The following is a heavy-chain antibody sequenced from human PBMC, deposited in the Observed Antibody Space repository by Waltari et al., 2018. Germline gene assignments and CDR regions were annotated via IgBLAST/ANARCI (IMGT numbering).Heavy chain of an antibody. V-gene: IGHV3-7*01. CDR3: ARLSSSWNEKGAFDI. Sequence: EVQLVESGGGLVQPGGYLRLSCGGTGFTLSSFWMGWVRQAPGKGLDWVANMNRDGSETYYVDSVKGRFTISRDNAKNSLYLEMNTLRVEDTAIYYCARLSSSWNEKGAFDIWGQGTMVTVSS. CDR2: MNRDGSET. J-gene: IGHJ3*02. D-gene: IGHD6-13*01. CDR1: GFTLSSFW.